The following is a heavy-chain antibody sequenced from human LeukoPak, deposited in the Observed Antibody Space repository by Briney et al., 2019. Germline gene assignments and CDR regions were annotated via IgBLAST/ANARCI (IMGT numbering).Heavy chain of an antibody. CDR3: ARVSVIVSAASGYFDY. V-gene: IGHV4-4*09. J-gene: IGHJ4*02. D-gene: IGHD2-2*01. CDR1: GGSISSYY. Sequence: SETLSLTCTVSGGSISSYYWSWIRQPPGKGLEWIGYIYHSGSTYYNPSLKSRVTISVDRSKNQFSLKLSSVTAADTAVYYCARVSVIVSAASGYFDYWGQGTLVTVSS. CDR2: IYHSGST.